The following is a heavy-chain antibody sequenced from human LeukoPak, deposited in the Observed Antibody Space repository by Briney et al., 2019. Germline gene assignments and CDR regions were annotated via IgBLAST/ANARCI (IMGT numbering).Heavy chain of an antibody. CDR1: GYMFNDYS. CDR2: IHPHSGAT. CDR3: ARGSLPVLAPSGYNWFDP. Sequence: ASVKVSCKASGYMFNDYSIHWVRQAPGHALGWMGWIHPHSGATTYGHRFQGRVTMTRDTAITTAYMELGSLRSDDTAIYYCARGSLPVLAPSGYNWFDPWGQGTLVTVSS. V-gene: IGHV1/OR15-1*04. J-gene: IGHJ5*02. D-gene: IGHD3-3*02.